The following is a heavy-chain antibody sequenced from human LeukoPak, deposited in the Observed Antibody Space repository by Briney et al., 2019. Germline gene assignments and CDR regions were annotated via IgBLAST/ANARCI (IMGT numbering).Heavy chain of an antibody. D-gene: IGHD2-21*02. CDR2: IYTSGST. Sequence: SETLSLTCTVSGGSISPYYWSWIRQPAGKGLEWIGRIYTSGSTNYNPSLKSRVTMSVDTSKNQFSLKLSSVTAADTAVYYCARLAYCGGDCYSIRNWGQGTLVTVSS. CDR3: ARLAYCGGDCYSIRN. CDR1: GGSISPYY. J-gene: IGHJ4*02. V-gene: IGHV4-4*07.